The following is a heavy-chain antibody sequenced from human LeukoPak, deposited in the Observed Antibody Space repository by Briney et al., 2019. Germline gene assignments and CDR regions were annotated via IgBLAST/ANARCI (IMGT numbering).Heavy chain of an antibody. CDR1: GFTFSSYA. CDR3: ARGSYHMDV. CDR2: ISYDGSNK. V-gene: IGHV3-30*01. J-gene: IGHJ6*03. Sequence: GGSLRLSCAASGFTFSSYAMHWVRQAPGKGLEWVAVISYDGSNKYYADSVKGRFTISRDNSKNTLYLQMNSLRAEDTAVYYCARGSYHMDVWGKGTTVTVSS.